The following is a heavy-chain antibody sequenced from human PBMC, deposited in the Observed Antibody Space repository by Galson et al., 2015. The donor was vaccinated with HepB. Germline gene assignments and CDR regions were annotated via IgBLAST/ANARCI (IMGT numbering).Heavy chain of an antibody. Sequence: SVKVSCKASGYTFTSYDINWVRQATGQGLEWMGWMNPNSDNTGYAQKFQGRVTMTRNTSISTAYMELSSLRSEETAVYYWARNYDFWSCWKESKYYYYGMDVWVQGTTVTVSS. CDR2: MNPNSDNT. V-gene: IGHV1-8*01. CDR3: ARNYDFWSCWKESKYYYYGMDV. CDR1: GYTFTSYD. J-gene: IGHJ6*02. D-gene: IGHD3-3*01.